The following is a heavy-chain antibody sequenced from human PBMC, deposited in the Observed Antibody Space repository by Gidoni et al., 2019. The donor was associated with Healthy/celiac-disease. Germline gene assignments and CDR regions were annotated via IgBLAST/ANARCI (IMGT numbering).Heavy chain of an antibody. CDR2: IIPIFGTA. Sequence: QVQLVQSGAEVKKPGSSVKVSCKASGGTFSSYAIRWVRQAPGQGLEWMGGIIPIFGTANYAQKFQGRVTITADESTSTAYMELSSLRSEDTAVYYCARDQGYCSGGSCNYYYYYGMDVWGQGTTVTVSS. J-gene: IGHJ6*02. D-gene: IGHD2-15*01. CDR1: GGTFSSYA. V-gene: IGHV1-69*01. CDR3: ARDQGYCSGGSCNYYYYYGMDV.